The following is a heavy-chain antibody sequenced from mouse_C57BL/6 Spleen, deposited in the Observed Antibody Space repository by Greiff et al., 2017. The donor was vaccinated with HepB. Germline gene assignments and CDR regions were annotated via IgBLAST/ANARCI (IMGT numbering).Heavy chain of an antibody. D-gene: IGHD1-1*01. Sequence: VQVVESGPGLVAPSQSLSITCTVSGFSLTSYGVHWVRQPPGKGLEWLVVIWSDGSTTYNSALKSRLSISKDNSKSQVVLKMNSLQTDDTAMYYCARYYYGSSYGYFDVWGTGTTVTVSS. CDR2: IWSDGST. CDR1: GFSLTSYG. V-gene: IGHV2-6*03. CDR3: ARYYYGSSYGYFDV. J-gene: IGHJ1*03.